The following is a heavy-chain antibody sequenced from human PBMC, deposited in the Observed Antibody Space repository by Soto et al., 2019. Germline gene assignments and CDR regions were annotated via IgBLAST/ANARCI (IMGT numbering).Heavy chain of an antibody. CDR2: IIPIFGTA. CDR3: ARDRRLTWIQLWLNAFDI. V-gene: IGHV1-69*12. Sequence: QVQLVQSGAEVKKPGSSVKVSCKASGGTFSSYAISWVRQAPGQGLEWMGGIIPIFGTANYAQKYQGRVTIKADESTSTAYMALSSMRSEDTAVYYCARDRRLTWIQLWLNAFDIWGQGTMVTVSS. CDR1: GGTFSSYA. J-gene: IGHJ3*02. D-gene: IGHD5-18*01.